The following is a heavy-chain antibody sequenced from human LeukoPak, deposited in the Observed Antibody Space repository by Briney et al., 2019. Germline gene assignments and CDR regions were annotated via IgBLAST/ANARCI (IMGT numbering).Heavy chain of an antibody. CDR2: ISDGGDRA. CDR3: AKQTTGYSGSGVDY. CDR1: GFTFSSYA. V-gene: IGHV3-23*01. Sequence: GGSLRLSCAASGFTFSSYAMSWVRQAPGKGLEWVSGISDGGDRAHYADSVKGRFTISRDNSKNTLYLQMNSLRAEDTAVYFCAKQTTGYSGSGVDYWGQGTLVTVSS. J-gene: IGHJ4*02. D-gene: IGHD3-10*01.